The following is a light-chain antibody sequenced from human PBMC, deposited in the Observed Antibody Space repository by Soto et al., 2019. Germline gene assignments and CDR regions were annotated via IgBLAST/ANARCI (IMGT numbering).Light chain of an antibody. CDR2: DDR. CDR3: QVWDRSSDHYV. V-gene: IGLV3-21*02. Sequence: SYELTQPPSVSVAPGQTVRVTCGATNIGSKSVHWYQQRSGQAPVLVVYDDRDRPSGIPERFSGSNSGNTATLTISRVEDGDEADYHCQVWDRSSDHYVFGTGTKVTVL. CDR1: NIGSKS. J-gene: IGLJ1*01.